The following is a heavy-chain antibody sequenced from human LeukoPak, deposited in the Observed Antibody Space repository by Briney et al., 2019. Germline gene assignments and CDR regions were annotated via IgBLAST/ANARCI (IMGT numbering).Heavy chain of an antibody. D-gene: IGHD1-26*01. CDR1: GFTFDDYA. CDR3: ARGRGVGATTTFDY. J-gene: IGHJ4*02. CDR2: ISWNSGSI. V-gene: IGHV3-9*01. Sequence: GGSLRLSCAASGFTFDDYAMHWVRQAPGKGLEWVSGISWNSGSIGYADSVKGRFTISRDNAKNSLYLQMNSLRAEDTAVYYCARGRGVGATTTFDYWGQGTLVTVSS.